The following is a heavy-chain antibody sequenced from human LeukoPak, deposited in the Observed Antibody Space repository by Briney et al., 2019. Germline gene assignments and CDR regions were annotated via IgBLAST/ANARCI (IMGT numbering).Heavy chain of an antibody. CDR2: IYTSGST. Sequence: SETLSLTCTVSGGSISSYYWSWIRQPAGKGLEWIGRIYTSGSTNYNPSLKSRVTMSVDTSKNQFSLKLSSVTAADTAVHYCAREVTFGGVIVISPIFDYWGQGTLVTVSS. V-gene: IGHV4-4*07. D-gene: IGHD3-16*02. J-gene: IGHJ4*02. CDR3: AREVTFGGVIVISPIFDY. CDR1: GGSISSYY.